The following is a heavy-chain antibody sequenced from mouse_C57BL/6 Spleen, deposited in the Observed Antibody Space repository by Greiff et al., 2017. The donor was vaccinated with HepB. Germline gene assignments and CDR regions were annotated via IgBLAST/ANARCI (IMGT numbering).Heavy chain of an antibody. CDR2: INPSNGGT. J-gene: IGHJ4*01. CDR3: ARWEITTVVAMKYYSAMDY. Sequence: QVQLQQPGTELVKPGASVKLSCKASGYTFTSYWMHWVKQRPGQGLEWIGNINPSNGGTNYNEKFKSKATLTVDKSSSTAYRQLSSMTSEDSAVYYGARWEITTVVAMKYYSAMDYWGQGTSVTVSS. CDR1: GYTFTSYW. D-gene: IGHD1-1*01. V-gene: IGHV1-53*01.